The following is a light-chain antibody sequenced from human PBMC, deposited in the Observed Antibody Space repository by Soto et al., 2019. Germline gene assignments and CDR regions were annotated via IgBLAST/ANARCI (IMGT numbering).Light chain of an antibody. V-gene: IGKV1-17*01. J-gene: IGKJ1*01. CDR2: AAS. Sequence: DIQMTQSPSSLSDSVGDRVTITCLASQGIRNDLGWYQQKPGKAPKRLIYAASSLESGVPSRFSGSGSGTEFTLTISSLQPDDFATYYCQHYNSYSEAFGQGTKVDIK. CDR3: QHYNSYSEA. CDR1: QGIRND.